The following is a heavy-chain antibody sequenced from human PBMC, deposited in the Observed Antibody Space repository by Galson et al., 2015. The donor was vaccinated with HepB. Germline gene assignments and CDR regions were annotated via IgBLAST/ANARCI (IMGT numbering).Heavy chain of an antibody. CDR2: VYYSGVT. CDR3: ARALGGSYFYGMDV. Sequence: ETLSLTCAVYGGSFSAYYWTWIRQSPGKGLEWIGSVYYSGVTYYNPSLKGRVTISVDTSKNQFSLRVSSVTAADTAMYYCARALGGSYFYGMDVWGQGTTVAVSS. V-gene: IGHV4-34*01. D-gene: IGHD3-16*02. J-gene: IGHJ6*02. CDR1: GGSFSAYY.